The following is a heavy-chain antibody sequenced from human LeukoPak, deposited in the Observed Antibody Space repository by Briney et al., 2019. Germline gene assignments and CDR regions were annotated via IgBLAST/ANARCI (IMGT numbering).Heavy chain of an antibody. V-gene: IGHV4-4*07. CDR2: IYSSGRT. D-gene: IGHD2-15*01. CDR1: GGSLSNNF. CDR3: ARALSGCGGTCPFDY. J-gene: IGHJ4*02. Sequence: SETLSLTCTVSGGSLSNNFWSWIRQPAGKGLEWIGRIYSSGRTNYNPSLKSRVDMSLDMSKNHFFLTLPSVTAADTAVYYCARALSGCGGTCPFDYWGQGTVVSVSS.